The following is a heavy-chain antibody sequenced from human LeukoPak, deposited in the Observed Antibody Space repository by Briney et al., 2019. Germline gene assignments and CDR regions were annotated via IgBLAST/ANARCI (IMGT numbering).Heavy chain of an antibody. Sequence: SETLSPTCAVYGGSFSGYYWSWIRQPPGKGLEWIGEINHSGSTNYNPSLKSRVSISVDTSKNQFTLKLSSVTAADTAVYYCARDRAYCSSGTCRQPFDYWGQGTLVTVSS. CDR2: INHSGST. D-gene: IGHD2-15*01. CDR1: GGSFSGYY. J-gene: IGHJ4*02. V-gene: IGHV4-34*01. CDR3: ARDRAYCSSGTCRQPFDY.